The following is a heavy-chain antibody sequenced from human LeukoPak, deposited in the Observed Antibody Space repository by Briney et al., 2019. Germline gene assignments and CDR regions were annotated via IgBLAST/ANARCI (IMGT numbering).Heavy chain of an antibody. Sequence: RPSETLSLTCGVFGVSINDYYWSWIRQSPGKGLEWIGEISHTEGTRYNPSLESRVTMSVGTSENQLSLKLIFVTAADTAVYYCAPIFGDYSDFDSWGQGTLVTVSS. D-gene: IGHD4-17*01. CDR2: ISHTEGT. V-gene: IGHV4-34*01. CDR3: APIFGDYSDFDS. J-gene: IGHJ4*02. CDR1: GVSINDYY.